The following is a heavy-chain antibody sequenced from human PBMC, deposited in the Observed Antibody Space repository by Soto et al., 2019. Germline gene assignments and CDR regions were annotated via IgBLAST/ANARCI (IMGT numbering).Heavy chain of an antibody. J-gene: IGHJ5*02. CDR1: GGSISSGGYY. Sequence: SETLSLTCTVSGGSISSGGYYWSWIRQHPGKGLEWIGYIYYSGNTYYNLSLKSRLTISVDTSKNQFALKLSSVTAADTAVYYCARAYRTAYYYDSSGYYSFKWFDPWGQGTLVTVSS. CDR2: IYYSGNT. D-gene: IGHD3-22*01. CDR3: ARAYRTAYYYDSSGYYSFKWFDP. V-gene: IGHV4-31*03.